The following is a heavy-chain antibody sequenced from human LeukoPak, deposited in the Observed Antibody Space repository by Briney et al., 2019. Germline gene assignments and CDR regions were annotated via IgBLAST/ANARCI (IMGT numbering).Heavy chain of an antibody. V-gene: IGHV3-23*01. CDR2: ISGSGGST. J-gene: IGHJ4*02. D-gene: IGHD4-17*01. CDR3: AATPPSYGDYEGAADY. Sequence: HTGGSLRLSCAASGFTFSSYAMHWVRQAPGKGLEWVSAISGSGGSTYYADSVKGRFTISRDNSKNTLYLQMNSLRAEDTAVYYCAATPPSYGDYEGAADYWGQGTLVTVSS. CDR1: GFTFSSYA.